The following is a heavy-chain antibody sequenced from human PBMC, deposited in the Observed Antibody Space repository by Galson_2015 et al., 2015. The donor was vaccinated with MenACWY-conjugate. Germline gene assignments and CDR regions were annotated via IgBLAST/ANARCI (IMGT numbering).Heavy chain of an antibody. CDR3: AQGYVFDI. V-gene: IGHV2-5*02. J-gene: IGHJ3*02. Sequence: LVKPTQPLTLPCTLSGLSLSTRGVGGGWIRQHTGKALVRLAIIYWEDDKRSSPSMKSRLTITKDSSKNQMVLTMTNMDPVYTATYYCAQGYVFDIWGQGTLVTVSS. CDR1: GLSLSTRGVG. CDR2: IYWEDDK.